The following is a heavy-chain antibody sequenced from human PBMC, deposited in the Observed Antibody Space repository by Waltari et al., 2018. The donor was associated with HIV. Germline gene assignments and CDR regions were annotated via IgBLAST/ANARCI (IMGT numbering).Heavy chain of an antibody. CDR2: ITNGGGT. D-gene: IGHD1-1*01. CDR1: GGSFIGNF. Sequence: QEQLQQWGAGLLRPSETLSLTCAVYGGSFIGNFWSWIRQSPGKGLEWISEITNGGGTNYNPSLKNRVSISIDAAKSQFSLKLTSVTAPDTAVYYCARLNITATGTKFESWGQGTLVTVSS. V-gene: IGHV4-34*01. J-gene: IGHJ5*01. CDR3: ARLNITATGTKFES.